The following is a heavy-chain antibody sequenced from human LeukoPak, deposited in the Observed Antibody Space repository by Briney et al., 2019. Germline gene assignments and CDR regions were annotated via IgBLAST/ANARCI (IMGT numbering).Heavy chain of an antibody. Sequence: PSETLSLTCTVSGGSISSYYWSWIRQPPGKGLGWIGYIYYSGSTNYNPSLKSRVTISVDTSKNKFSLKLSSVTAAATAVYYCAREPLWFGDPLGWFDPWGQGTLVTVSS. D-gene: IGHD3-10*01. CDR2: IYYSGST. CDR3: AREPLWFGDPLGWFDP. J-gene: IGHJ5*02. V-gene: IGHV4-59*01. CDR1: GGSISSYY.